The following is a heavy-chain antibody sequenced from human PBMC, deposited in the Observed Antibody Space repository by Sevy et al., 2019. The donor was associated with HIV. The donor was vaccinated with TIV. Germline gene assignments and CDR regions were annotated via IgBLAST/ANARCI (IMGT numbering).Heavy chain of an antibody. J-gene: IGHJ6*02. CDR1: GYIFTDYY. CDR2: INSDSGVT. D-gene: IGHD4-17*01. V-gene: IGHV1-2*02. CDR3: ARLTTQPTSDLYGLDV. Sequence: ASVKVSCKASGYIFTDYYIHWVRQAPGQGLEWMAWINSDSGVTNYAQRFQGEVTVTRDPSLSTAYLELTNLKSNDTAIYYCARLTTQPTSDLYGLDVWDQGTTVTVSS.